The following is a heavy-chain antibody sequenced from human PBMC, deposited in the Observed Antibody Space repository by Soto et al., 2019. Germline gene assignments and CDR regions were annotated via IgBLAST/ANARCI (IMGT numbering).Heavy chain of an antibody. V-gene: IGHV1-8*01. CDR1: GYTFTSYD. Sequence: ASVKVSCKASGYTFTSYDINWVRQATGQGLEWMGWMNPNSGNTGYAQKFQGRVTMTRNTSISTAYMELSSLRSEDTAVYYCARGYGDYGELILELGLGDMDGWGKATTVTVAS. D-gene: IGHD4-17*01. CDR2: MNPNSGNT. CDR3: ARGYGDYGELILELGLGDMDG. J-gene: IGHJ6*03.